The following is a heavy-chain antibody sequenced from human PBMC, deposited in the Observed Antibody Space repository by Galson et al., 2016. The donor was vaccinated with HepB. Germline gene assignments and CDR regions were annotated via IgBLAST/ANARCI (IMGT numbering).Heavy chain of an antibody. J-gene: IGHJ4*02. CDR1: GFTFSGYA. Sequence: SLRLSCAASGFTFSGYAMHWVRQAPGKGLEWVAVIWYNVSNKYYADSVKGRFTISRDNSKNTLYLQLNSLRGEDTAVYYCARDRNPDYFDYWGQGTLVTVSS. CDR3: ARDRNPDYFDY. V-gene: IGHV3-33*01. CDR2: IWYNVSNK.